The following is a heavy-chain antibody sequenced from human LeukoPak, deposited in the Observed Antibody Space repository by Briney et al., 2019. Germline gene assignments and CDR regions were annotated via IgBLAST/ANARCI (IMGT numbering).Heavy chain of an antibody. CDR2: IKQDGSEK. Sequence: GGSLRLSCAASGFTFSSYWMSWVRQAPGKGLEWVANIKQDGSEKYYVDSVKGRFTISRDNAKNSLYLQMNSLRTEDTAVYYCASSGYYYDNPFDYWGQGTLVTVSS. D-gene: IGHD3-22*01. CDR1: GFTFSSYW. CDR3: ASSGYYYDNPFDY. V-gene: IGHV3-7*03. J-gene: IGHJ4*02.